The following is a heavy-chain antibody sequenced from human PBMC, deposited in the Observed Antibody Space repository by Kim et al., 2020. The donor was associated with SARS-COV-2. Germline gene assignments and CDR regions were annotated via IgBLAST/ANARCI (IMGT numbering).Heavy chain of an antibody. CDR2: IKQDGSEK. CDR3: ARGVLWFGEFPHLDV. CDR1: GFTFSSYW. Sequence: GGSLRLSCAASGFTFSSYWMSWVRQAPGKGLEWVANIKQDGSEKYYVDSVKGRFTISRDNAKNSLYPQMNSLRAEDTAVYYCARGVLWFGEFPHLDVWGQGTTVTVSS. D-gene: IGHD3-10*01. V-gene: IGHV3-7*03. J-gene: IGHJ6*02.